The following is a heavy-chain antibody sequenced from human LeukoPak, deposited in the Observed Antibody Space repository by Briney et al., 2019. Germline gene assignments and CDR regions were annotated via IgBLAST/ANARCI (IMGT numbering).Heavy chain of an antibody. CDR1: GVSISSSNSY. V-gene: IGHV4-39*07. CDR3: ARVAGATTDYYYYMDV. CDR2: IYYSGST. J-gene: IGHJ6*03. D-gene: IGHD1-26*01. Sequence: SETLSLTCTVSGVSISSSNSYWGWIRQPPGKGLEWIGSIYYSGSTYYNPSLKSRVTISVDTSKNQFSLKLSSVTAADTAVYYCARVAGATTDYYYYMDVWGKGTTVTISS.